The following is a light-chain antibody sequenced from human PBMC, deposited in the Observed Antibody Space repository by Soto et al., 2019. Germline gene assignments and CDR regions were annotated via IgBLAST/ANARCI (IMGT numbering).Light chain of an antibody. CDR1: SSNIGINT. CDR3: AAWDDSLDGVV. Sequence: QSVLTQPPSASATPGQRVAISCFGRSSNIGINTVNWYRQLPGTAPKLIIHTDNQRPSGVPDRFSGSKSGTSASLAISALQSEDEADYYCAAWDDSLDGVVFGGGTKLTVL. J-gene: IGLJ3*02. V-gene: IGLV1-44*01. CDR2: TDN.